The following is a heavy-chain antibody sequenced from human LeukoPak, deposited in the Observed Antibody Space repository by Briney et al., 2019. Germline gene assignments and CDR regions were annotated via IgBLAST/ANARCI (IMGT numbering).Heavy chain of an antibody. Sequence: GGSLRLSCAASGFTFSSYWMSWVRQAPGKGLEWVANIKQDGSEKYYVDSVKGRFTISRDNAKNSPYLQMNSLRAEDTAVYYCARENRWSTVTTDYYYYYMDVWGKGTTVTVSS. CDR1: GFTFSSYW. J-gene: IGHJ6*03. D-gene: IGHD4-17*01. V-gene: IGHV3-7*01. CDR2: IKQDGSEK. CDR3: ARENRWSTVTTDYYYYYMDV.